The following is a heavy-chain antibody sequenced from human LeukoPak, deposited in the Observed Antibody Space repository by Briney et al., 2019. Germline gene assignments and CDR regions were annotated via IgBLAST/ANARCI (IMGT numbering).Heavy chain of an antibody. D-gene: IGHD6-13*01. V-gene: IGHV4-30-4*02. CDR1: GGSISSGDYY. CDR3: ARDRPAAGRGWFDP. J-gene: IGHJ5*02. Sequence: PSETLSLTCTVSGGSISSGDYYWSWIRQPPGKGLEWIGYIYYSGSTYYNPSLKSRVTISVDTSKNQFSLKLSSVTAADTAVYYCARDRPAAGRGWFDPWGQGTLVTVSS. CDR2: IYYSGST.